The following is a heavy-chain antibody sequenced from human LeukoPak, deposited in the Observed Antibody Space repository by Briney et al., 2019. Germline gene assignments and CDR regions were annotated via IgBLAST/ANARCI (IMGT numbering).Heavy chain of an antibody. CDR2: ISAYNGHT. V-gene: IGHV1-18*01. CDR3: ARGGSWYSDWHYFDY. J-gene: IGHJ4*02. Sequence: ASVKVSCKASGYTFTSYGISWVRQAPGQGLEWMGWISAYNGHTNYAQKLQGRVTMTTDTSTSTAYMELRSLRSDDTAVYYCARGGSWYSDWHYFDYWGQGTLVTVSS. D-gene: IGHD6-13*01. CDR1: GYTFTSYG.